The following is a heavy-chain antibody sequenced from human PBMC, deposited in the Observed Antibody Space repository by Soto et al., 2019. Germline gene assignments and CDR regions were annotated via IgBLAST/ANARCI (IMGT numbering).Heavy chain of an antibody. J-gene: IGHJ4*02. CDR3: ARRAGGIVVVPAATYYFDY. V-gene: IGHV4-39*01. CDR1: GGSISSSSYY. CDR2: IYYSGST. D-gene: IGHD2-2*01. Sequence: SETLSLTCTVSGGSISSSSYYWGWIRQPPGKGLEWIGSIYYSGSTYYNPSLKSRVTISVDTSKNQFSLKLSSVTAADTAVYYCARRAGGIVVVPAATYYFDYWGQGTLVTVSS.